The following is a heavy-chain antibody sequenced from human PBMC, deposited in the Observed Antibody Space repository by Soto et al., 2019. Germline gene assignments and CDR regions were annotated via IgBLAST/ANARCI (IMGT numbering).Heavy chain of an antibody. CDR3: ARSITGTVSYYYGMDV. D-gene: IGHD1-20*01. J-gene: IGHJ6*02. Sequence: QVQLVQSGAEVKKPGSSVKVSCKASGGTFSSYAISWVRQAPGQGLEWMGGIIPIFATADYAQKFQGRVTINADDSTSTAYMELSSLRSEDTAVYYCARSITGTVSYYYGMDVWGQGTTVTVSS. CDR1: GGTFSSYA. V-gene: IGHV1-69*12. CDR2: IIPIFATA.